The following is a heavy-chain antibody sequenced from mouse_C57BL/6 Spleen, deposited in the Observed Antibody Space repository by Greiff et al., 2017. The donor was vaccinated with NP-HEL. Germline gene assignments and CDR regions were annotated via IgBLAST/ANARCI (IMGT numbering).Heavy chain of an antibody. CDR1: GYAFSSYW. V-gene: IGHV1-80*01. D-gene: IGHD2-3*01. CDR2: IYPGDGDT. J-gene: IGHJ2*01. Sequence: QVQLQQSGAELVKPGASVKISCKASGYAFSSYWMNWVKQRPGKGLEWIGQIYPGDGDTNYNGKFKGKATLTADKSSSTAYMQLSSLTSEDSAVYFCARIDGYHRSFDYWGQGTTLTVSS. CDR3: ARIDGYHRSFDY.